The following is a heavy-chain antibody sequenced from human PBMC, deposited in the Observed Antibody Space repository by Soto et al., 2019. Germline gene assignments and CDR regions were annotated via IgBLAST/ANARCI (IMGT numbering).Heavy chain of an antibody. Sequence: QVQLVESGGGVVQPGRSLRLSCAASGFTFSSYAMHWVRQAPGKGLEWVAVISYDGNNKYYADSVKGRFTISRDNSKYALDLQVNRLRAEDTAVYYCAGAPTTVTTAYYFDFWGHGTLVTVSS. CDR3: AGAPTTVTTAYYFDF. V-gene: IGHV3-30-3*01. J-gene: IGHJ4*01. D-gene: IGHD4-17*01. CDR1: GFTFSSYA. CDR2: ISYDGNNK.